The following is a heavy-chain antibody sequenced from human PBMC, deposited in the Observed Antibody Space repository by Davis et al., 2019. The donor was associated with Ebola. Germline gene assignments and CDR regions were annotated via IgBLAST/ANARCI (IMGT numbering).Heavy chain of an antibody. V-gene: IGHV4-59*10. J-gene: IGHJ4*02. CDR3: ARSLVGGYYYFDY. D-gene: IGHD3-22*01. Sequence: SRVTMSIDTSKNQFSLKLSSVTAADTAVYYCARSLVGGYYYFDYWGQGTLVTVSS.